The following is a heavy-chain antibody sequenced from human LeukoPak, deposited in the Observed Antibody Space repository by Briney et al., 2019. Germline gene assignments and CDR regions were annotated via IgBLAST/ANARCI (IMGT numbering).Heavy chain of an antibody. J-gene: IGHJ4*02. Sequence: SETLSLTCAVSGGSINSHYWGWIRQPPGKGPQWIGDIYYTGKINYNPSLKSRVTITLDTSKDHLSLNLTSVLAADTAIYYCVRRDTGWNYFDYWGQGILVTVSS. D-gene: IGHD6-19*01. CDR1: GGSINSHY. CDR3: VRRDTGWNYFDY. CDR2: IYYTGKI. V-gene: IGHV4-59*08.